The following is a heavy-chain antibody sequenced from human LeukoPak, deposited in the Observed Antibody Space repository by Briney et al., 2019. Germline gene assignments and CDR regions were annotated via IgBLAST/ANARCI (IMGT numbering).Heavy chain of an antibody. CDR3: ARASLGHYYYYGMDV. V-gene: IGHV3-66*01. CDR1: GFTFSSYG. J-gene: IGHJ6*02. CDR2: IYSGGST. Sequence: PGGSLRLSCAASGFTFSSYGMHWVRQAPGKGLEWVSVIYSGGSTYYADSVKGRFTISRDNSKNTLYLQMNSLRAEDTAVYYCARASLGHYYYYGMDVWGQGTTVTVSS. D-gene: IGHD3-16*01.